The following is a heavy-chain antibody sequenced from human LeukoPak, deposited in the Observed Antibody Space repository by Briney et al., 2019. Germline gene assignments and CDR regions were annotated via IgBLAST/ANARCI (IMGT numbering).Heavy chain of an antibody. D-gene: IGHD6-19*01. CDR2: IYPGDSDT. V-gene: IGHV5-51*01. Sequence: GESLKISCKGSGYSFTSYWIGWVRQMPGKGLERMGIIYPGDSDTRYSPSFQGQVTISADKSISTAYLQWSSLKASDTAMYYCARPEQWLESAFDIWGQGTMVTVSS. J-gene: IGHJ3*02. CDR1: GYSFTSYW. CDR3: ARPEQWLESAFDI.